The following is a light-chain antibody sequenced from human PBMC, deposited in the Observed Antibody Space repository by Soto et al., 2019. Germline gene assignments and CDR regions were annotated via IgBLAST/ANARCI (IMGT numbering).Light chain of an antibody. J-gene: IGKJ4*01. V-gene: IGKV3-11*01. CDR3: QQRSNWPPA. Sequence: EIVLTQSPATLSLSPGERATLSCRASQSVSSYLAWYQQKPGQAPRLLIYDASNRATGIPARFSGSGSGTYFTITSSRLDPEDFAVYYWQQRSNWPPAFGGGTKVEIK. CDR2: DAS. CDR1: QSVSSY.